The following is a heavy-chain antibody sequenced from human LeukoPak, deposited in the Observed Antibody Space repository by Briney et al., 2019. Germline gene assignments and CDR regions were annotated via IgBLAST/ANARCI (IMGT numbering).Heavy chain of an antibody. CDR2: IYYSGGT. CDR1: GGSISSGDYY. D-gene: IGHD6-19*01. V-gene: IGHV4-30-4*01. J-gene: IGHJ4*02. Sequence: SETLSLTCTVSGGSISSGDYYWSWIRQPPGKGLEWIGYIYYSGGTYYNPSLTSRVTISVDTSKNQFSLKLSSVTAADTAVYYCVRDDHSSGWYYGFDYWGQGTLVTVSS. CDR3: VRDDHSSGWYYGFDY.